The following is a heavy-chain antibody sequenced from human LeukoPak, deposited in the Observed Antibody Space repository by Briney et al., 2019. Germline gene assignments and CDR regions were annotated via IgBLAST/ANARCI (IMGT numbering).Heavy chain of an antibody. CDR1: GYTFTGYY. V-gene: IGHV1-2*02. Sequence: GASVKVSCKASGYTFTGYYMHWVRQAPGQGLEWMGWINPNSGGTNYAQKFQGRVTMTRDTSISTAYMELCRLRSDDTAVYYCAREVSRGGDAFDIWGQGTMVTVSS. D-gene: IGHD3-10*01. CDR3: AREVSRGGDAFDI. CDR2: INPNSGGT. J-gene: IGHJ3*02.